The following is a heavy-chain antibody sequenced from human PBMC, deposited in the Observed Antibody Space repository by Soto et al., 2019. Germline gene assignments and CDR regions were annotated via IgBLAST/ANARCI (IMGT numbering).Heavy chain of an antibody. V-gene: IGHV4-4*07. Sequence: SETLSLTCTVSGGSISSYYWSWIRQPAGKGLEWIGRIYTSGSTNYNPSLKSRVTMSVDTSKNQFSLKLSSVTAADTAVYYCARDMLGCSSTSCYPAYFDYWGQGTLVTVSS. CDR2: IYTSGST. J-gene: IGHJ4*02. CDR3: ARDMLGCSSTSCYPAYFDY. D-gene: IGHD2-2*01. CDR1: GGSISSYY.